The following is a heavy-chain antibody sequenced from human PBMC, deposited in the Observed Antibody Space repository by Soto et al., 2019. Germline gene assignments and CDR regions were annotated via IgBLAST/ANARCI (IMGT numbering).Heavy chain of an antibody. CDR2: IMSNEKNV. V-gene: IGHV3-9*01. Sequence: GGSLRLCCVACGLNFDDSVMHWVRQRPGKGLEWVSGIMSNEKNVGYVDSVRGRFTISRDNAKNSLYLQMNSLRPEDTALYYCAKDGVCSGGSTCFENWGQGTLVTVSS. CDR1: GLNFDDSV. D-gene: IGHD2-15*01. CDR3: AKDGVCSGGSTCFEN. J-gene: IGHJ4*02.